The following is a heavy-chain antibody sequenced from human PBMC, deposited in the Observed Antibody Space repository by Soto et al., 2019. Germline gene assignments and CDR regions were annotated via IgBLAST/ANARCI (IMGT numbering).Heavy chain of an antibody. J-gene: IGHJ4*02. CDR2: ISSSSSYI. CDR1: GFTFSSYS. V-gene: IGHV3-21*01. CDR3: ARGTLYCTNGVCYYY. D-gene: IGHD2-8*01. Sequence: GGSLRLSCAASGFTFSSYSMNWVRQAPGKGLEWVSSISSSSSYIYYADSVKGRFTISRDNAKNSLYLQMNSLRAEDTAVYYCARGTLYCTNGVCYYYWGQGTLVTVSS.